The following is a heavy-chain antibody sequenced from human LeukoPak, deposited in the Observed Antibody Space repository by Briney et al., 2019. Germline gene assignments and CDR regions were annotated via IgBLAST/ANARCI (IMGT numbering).Heavy chain of an antibody. V-gene: IGHV3-23*01. J-gene: IGHJ4*02. D-gene: IGHD5-24*01. CDR3: AKGEMATSN. CDR1: GFNFDIFA. CDR2: LGRSGGSK. Sequence: GGSLRFSCVASGFNFDIFAMSWVRQSPGWGLEWVASLGRSGGSKNYADSVKGRFTISRDNSKNTLFLQMNSLRAEDSAIYYCAKGEMATSNWGQGTLVTVSS.